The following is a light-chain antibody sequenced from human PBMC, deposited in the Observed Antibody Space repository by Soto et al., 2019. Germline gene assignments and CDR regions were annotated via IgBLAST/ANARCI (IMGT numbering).Light chain of an antibody. J-gene: IGLJ1*01. CDR2: AVS. CDR3: SSYTSSSTLGV. Sequence: QSVLTQPASVSGSPGQSITISCTGTSSDVGYYDYVSWYQQHPGKAPKLMIYAVSSRPSGVSNRFSGSKSGNTASLTISGLQAEDEADYYCSSYTSSSTLGVFGTGTKLT. CDR1: SSDVGYYDY. V-gene: IGLV2-14*01.